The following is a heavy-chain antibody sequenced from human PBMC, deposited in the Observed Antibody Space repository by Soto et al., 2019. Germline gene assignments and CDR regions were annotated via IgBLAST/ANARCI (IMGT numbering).Heavy chain of an antibody. D-gene: IGHD2-2*01. CDR2: IRSKANSYAT. V-gene: IGHV3-73*01. Sequence: PGGSLRLSCAASGFTFSGSAMHCVRQASGKGLEWVGRIRSKANSYATAYAASVKGRFTISRDDSKNTAYLQMNSLKTEDTAVYYCTIVVVPAGYDTFVDYWGQGTLVTVSS. CDR1: GFTFSGSA. J-gene: IGHJ4*02. CDR3: TIVVVPAGYDTFVDY.